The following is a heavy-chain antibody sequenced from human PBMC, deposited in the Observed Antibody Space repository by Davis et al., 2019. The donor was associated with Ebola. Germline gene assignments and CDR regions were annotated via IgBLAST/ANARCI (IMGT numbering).Heavy chain of an antibody. V-gene: IGHV1-69*13. J-gene: IGHJ4*02. CDR3: AKDRYYDNSPLYFESET. D-gene: IGHD3-22*01. Sequence: SVKVSCKASGGTFSSYAISWVRQAPGQGLEWVGGIIPIFDTATYAHHFQDRVTTPADESRITAYLELSSPRSEDTAVYYCAKDRYYDNSPLYFESETWGQGTLVTVSS. CDR2: IIPIFDTA. CDR1: GGTFSSYA.